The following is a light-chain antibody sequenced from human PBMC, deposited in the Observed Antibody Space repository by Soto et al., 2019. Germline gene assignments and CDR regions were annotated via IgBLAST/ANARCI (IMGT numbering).Light chain of an antibody. V-gene: IGLV2-14*01. CDR3: CSYTSTNTLV. Sequence: QSALTQPASVSGSPGQSITISCTGTSSDVGGYNYVSWYQQHPGKAPKVMIYEVSNRPSGVSDRFSGSKSGNTASLTISGLQAEDEADYYCCSYTSTNTLVFGTGTKLTVL. J-gene: IGLJ1*01. CDR1: SSDVGGYNY. CDR2: EVS.